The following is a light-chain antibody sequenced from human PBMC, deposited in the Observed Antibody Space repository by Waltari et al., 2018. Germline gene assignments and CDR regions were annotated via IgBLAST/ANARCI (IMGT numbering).Light chain of an antibody. Sequence: EIVMTQSPATLFVSPGERATLSCRASQGVSSNLAWYQQKPGQAPRLLIYGASTRATGIPARFSGSGSGTEFTLTISSLQSEDFAVYYCQQYNNWPPWTFGQGTKVEIK. J-gene: IGKJ1*01. CDR1: QGVSSN. CDR2: GAS. V-gene: IGKV3-15*01. CDR3: QQYNNWPPWT.